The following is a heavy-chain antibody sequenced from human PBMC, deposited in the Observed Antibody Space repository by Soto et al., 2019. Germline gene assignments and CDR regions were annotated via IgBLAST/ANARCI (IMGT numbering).Heavy chain of an antibody. Sequence: QVHLVQSGAEVKKPGASVKVSCKGSGYGFTTYGITWVRQAPGQGLEWMAWISAHNGNKKDAQKLQGRVTVIRDISTSTAYVAVRSLRSDDAAVYYCARGRYGDYWGQGALVTVSS. V-gene: IGHV1-18*01. CDR1: GYGFTTYG. J-gene: IGHJ4*02. CDR2: ISAHNGNK. CDR3: ARGRYGDY. D-gene: IGHD1-1*01.